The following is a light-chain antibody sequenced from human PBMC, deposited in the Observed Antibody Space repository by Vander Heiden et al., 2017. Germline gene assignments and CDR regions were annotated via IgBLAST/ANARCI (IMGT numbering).Light chain of an antibody. J-gene: IGLJ3*02. CDR1: SSNIGSNT. V-gene: IGLV1-44*01. Sequence: QPVLTQPPPASGTPGPQVTISWSGSSSNIGSNTVNWYQQLPGTATKLLIYSDDQRPSGVPDRFSGSKSGTSASLAISGLQSEDEADYYCAAWDDSLNGWVFGGGTKLTVL. CDR3: AAWDDSLNGWV. CDR2: SDD.